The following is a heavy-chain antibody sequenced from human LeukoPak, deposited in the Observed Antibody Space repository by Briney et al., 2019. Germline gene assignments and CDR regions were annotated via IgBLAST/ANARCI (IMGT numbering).Heavy chain of an antibody. Sequence: GGSLRLSCAASGFTFSSYAMHWVRQAPGKGLEWVAVISYDGSNKYYADSVKGRFTISRDNSKNTLYLQMNSLRAEDTAVYYCARVDYWGQGTLVTVSS. CDR3: ARVDY. CDR1: GFTFSSYA. J-gene: IGHJ4*02. CDR2: ISYDGSNK. V-gene: IGHV3-30-3*01.